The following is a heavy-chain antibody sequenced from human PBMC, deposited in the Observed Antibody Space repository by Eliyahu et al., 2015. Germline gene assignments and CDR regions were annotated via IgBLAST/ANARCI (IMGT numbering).Heavy chain of an antibody. V-gene: IGHV5-51*01. CDR3: ARLSRGDDLEY. D-gene: IGHD2-21*02. Sequence: EVQLVQSGAEVKKPGXSLKISCKASGYSFPTYWIGWVRQMPGKGLEXMGIIFPGDSDARYSPSFRGQVTISADKSISTAYLQWSSLKASDTAMYYCARLSRGDDLEYWGQGSLVTVSS. CDR2: IFPGDSDA. CDR1: GYSFPTYW. J-gene: IGHJ4*02.